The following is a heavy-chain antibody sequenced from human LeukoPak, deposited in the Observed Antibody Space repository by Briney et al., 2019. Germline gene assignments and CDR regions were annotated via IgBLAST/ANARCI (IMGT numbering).Heavy chain of an antibody. CDR3: ARARSGSYSIFAFDI. V-gene: IGHV3-21*01. CDR1: GFTFSSYS. Sequence: PGGSLRLSCAASGFTFSSYSMNWVRQAPGKGLEWVSSISSSSSYIYYADSVKGRFTISRDNAKNSLYLQMNSLRAEDTAVYYCARARSGSYSIFAFDIWGQGTMVTVSS. D-gene: IGHD1-26*01. CDR2: ISSSSSYI. J-gene: IGHJ3*02.